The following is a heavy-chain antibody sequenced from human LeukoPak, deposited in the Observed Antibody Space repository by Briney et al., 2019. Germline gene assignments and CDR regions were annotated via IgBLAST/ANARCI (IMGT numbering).Heavy chain of an antibody. Sequence: SETLSLTCTVSGGSISSYYWSWIRQPPGKGLEWIGYIYYSGTTNYNPSLKSRVTISLDTSKNQFSLRLSSVTAADTAVYYCAGGGAPLEYSSSSGYFDYWGQGTLVTVSS. CDR3: AGGGAPLEYSSSSGYFDY. CDR2: IYYSGTT. J-gene: IGHJ4*02. V-gene: IGHV4-59*01. CDR1: GGSISSYY. D-gene: IGHD6-6*01.